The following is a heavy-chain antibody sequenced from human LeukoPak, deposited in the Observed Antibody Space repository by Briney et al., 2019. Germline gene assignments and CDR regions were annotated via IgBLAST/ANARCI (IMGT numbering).Heavy chain of an antibody. CDR3: ARDSSSRVLYYFDY. Sequence: GASVKVSCKASGYTFTGYYMHWVRQAPGQGLEWMAWINPNSGGTNYAQKFQGRVTMTRDTSISTAYMELSRLRSDDTAVYYCARDSSSRVLYYFDYWGQGTLVTVSS. CDR2: INPNSGGT. V-gene: IGHV1-2*02. J-gene: IGHJ4*02. D-gene: IGHD6-6*01. CDR1: GYTFTGYY.